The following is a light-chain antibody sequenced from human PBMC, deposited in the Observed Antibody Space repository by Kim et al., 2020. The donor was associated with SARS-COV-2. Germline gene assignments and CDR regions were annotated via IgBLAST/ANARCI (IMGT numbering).Light chain of an antibody. CDR2: DVS. Sequence: QSALTQPRSVSGSPGQSVTISCTGAGSDVGGYDYVSWYQQNPGKAPQLMVYDVSKRPSGVPDRFSGSKSGNTASLTISGLQAEDEADYYCCSYAGTYPWVFGGGTQLTVL. CDR1: GSDVGGYDY. J-gene: IGLJ3*02. V-gene: IGLV2-11*01. CDR3: CSYAGTYPWV.